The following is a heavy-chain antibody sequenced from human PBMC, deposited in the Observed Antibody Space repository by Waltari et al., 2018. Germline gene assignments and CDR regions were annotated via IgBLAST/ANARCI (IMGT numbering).Heavy chain of an antibody. J-gene: IGHJ5*02. CDR2: IYTSGST. CDR1: GGSISSGSYS. V-gene: IGHV4-61*02. Sequence: QVQLQESGPGLVKPSQPLSLTCPVSGGSISSGSYSWIWIRQPAGKGLEWIGRIYTSGSTNYNPSLKSRVTISVDTSKNQFSLKLSSVTAADTAVYYCARTTVTMFGNWFDPWGQGTLVTVSS. CDR3: ARTTVTMFGNWFDP. D-gene: IGHD4-17*01.